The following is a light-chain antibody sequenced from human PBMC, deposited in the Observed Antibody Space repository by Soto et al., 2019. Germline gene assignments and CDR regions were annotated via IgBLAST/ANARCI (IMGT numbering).Light chain of an antibody. CDR2: GAS. V-gene: IGKV3-15*01. CDR1: QSVSSN. J-gene: IGKJ1*01. CDR3: QQYNNWPPWT. Sequence: EIVMTQSPATLSVSPGERATLSCRARQSVSSNLAWYQQKPGQAPRLLIYGASTRATGIPARFSGSGSGTEFTITISSLQSEDFAVYYCQQYNNWPPWTFGQGTKVEIK.